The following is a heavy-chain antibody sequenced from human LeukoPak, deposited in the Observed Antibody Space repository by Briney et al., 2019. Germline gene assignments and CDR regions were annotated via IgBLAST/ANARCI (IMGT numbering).Heavy chain of an antibody. Sequence: PGGSLRLSCAGSGFTFSRYWMSWVRRAPGKGLEWVANIKEDGSQKYYVDSVKGRFTISRDNARNSLSLQMNSLRAEDTAVYYCAGGKAMVGYFDYWGQGTLVTVSS. V-gene: IGHV3-7*01. CDR3: AGGKAMVGYFDY. J-gene: IGHJ4*02. D-gene: IGHD2-8*01. CDR1: GFTFSRYW. CDR2: IKEDGSQK.